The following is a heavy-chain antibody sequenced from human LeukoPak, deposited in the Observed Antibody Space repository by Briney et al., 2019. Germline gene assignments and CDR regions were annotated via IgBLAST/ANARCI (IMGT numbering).Heavy chain of an antibody. D-gene: IGHD3-3*01. CDR2: IRYDGSNK. V-gene: IGHV3-30*02. J-gene: IGHJ4*02. CDR3: AKDPYDFWSGSHLYYFDY. CDR1: GFTFSSYG. Sequence: GESLKISCAASGFTFSSYGMHWVRQAPGKGLEWVAFIRYDGSNKYYADSVKGRFTISRDNSKNTLYLQMNSLRAEDTAVYYCAKDPYDFWSGSHLYYFDYWGQGTLVTVSS.